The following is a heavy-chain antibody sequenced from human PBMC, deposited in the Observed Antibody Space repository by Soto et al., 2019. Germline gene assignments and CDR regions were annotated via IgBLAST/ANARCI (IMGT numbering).Heavy chain of an antibody. CDR2: INAGNVNT. D-gene: IGHD3-10*01. V-gene: IGHV1-3*05. CDR1: GYTFTSYA. J-gene: IGHJ6*02. CDR3: ARGTGSGMDV. Sequence: QFQLVQSGAEEKKPGASVKVSCKASGYTFTSYAMHWVRQAPGQRLEWMGWINAGNVNTKYSQKFQGRVTITRDTSASTAYMALSSLRSEDTAVYYCARGTGSGMDVWGQGTTVTVSS.